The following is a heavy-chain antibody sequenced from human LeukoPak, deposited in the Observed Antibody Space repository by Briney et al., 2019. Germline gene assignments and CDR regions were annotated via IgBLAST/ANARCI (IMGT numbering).Heavy chain of an antibody. CDR1: GFTFTSSA. V-gene: IGHV1-58*02. Sequence: GASVKVSCKASGFTFTSSAMQWVRQARGQRLEWIGWIVVGSGNTNYEQKFQERVTITRDMSTSTAYVELSSLRSEDTAVYYFSADGNYYDSSGYYFPGDNWFDPWGQGTLVTVSS. J-gene: IGHJ5*02. D-gene: IGHD3-22*01. CDR2: IVVGSGNT. CDR3: SADGNYYDSSGYYFPGDNWFDP.